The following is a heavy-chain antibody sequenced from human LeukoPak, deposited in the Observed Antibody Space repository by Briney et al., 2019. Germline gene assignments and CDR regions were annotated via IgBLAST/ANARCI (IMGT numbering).Heavy chain of an antibody. CDR1: GYSISSGYY. Sequence: SETLSLTCTVSGYSISSGYYWGWIRQPPGKGLEWIGSFYDSGNTYYNPSLKSRVTISVDTSKNQFSLKLSSVTAADTAVYYCARDSGYGKKFDYWGQGTLVTVSS. V-gene: IGHV4-38-2*02. D-gene: IGHD5-12*01. J-gene: IGHJ4*02. CDR3: ARDSGYGKKFDY. CDR2: FYDSGNT.